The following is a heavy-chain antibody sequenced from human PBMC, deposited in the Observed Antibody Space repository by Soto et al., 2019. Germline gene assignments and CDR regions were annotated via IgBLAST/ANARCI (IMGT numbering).Heavy chain of an antibody. CDR1: GYTFTSYG. CDR3: ARIGRRGGYDFSYYYYMDV. CDR2: ISAYNGNT. V-gene: IGHV1-18*01. Sequence: QVQLVQSGAEVKKPGASVKVSCKASGYTFTSYGISWVRQAPGQGLEWKGWISAYNGNTNYAQKLQGRVTMTTDTSTSTACMELRSLRSDDTTVYYCARIGRRGGYDFSYYYYMDVWGKGTTVTVSS. J-gene: IGHJ6*03. D-gene: IGHD5-12*01.